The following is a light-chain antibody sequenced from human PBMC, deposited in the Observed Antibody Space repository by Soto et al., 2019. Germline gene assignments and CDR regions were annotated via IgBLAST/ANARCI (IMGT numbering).Light chain of an antibody. J-gene: IGKJ4*01. CDR2: AAS. Sequence: DIQMTQSPSSLSASVGDRVTITCRASQGISNYLAWYQQIPGKVPKLLISAASTLQSGVTSRFSGSGSGTDFTLTISSLQPVHVATYYCQKYTNVPAFGGGTKVEIK. V-gene: IGKV1-27*01. CDR3: QKYTNVPA. CDR1: QGISNY.